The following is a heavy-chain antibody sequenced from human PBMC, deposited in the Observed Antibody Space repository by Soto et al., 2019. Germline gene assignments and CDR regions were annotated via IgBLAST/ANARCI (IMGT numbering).Heavy chain of an antibody. CDR2: IYPGDSET. CDR3: ARRVGTWPFHFDY. Sequence: GESLKISCKGSGYSFSNYWIGWVRQMPGKGLEWMGIIYPGDSETRYSPSFEGRVTISVDTSINTAYVQWSSLQASDTAIYYCARRVGTWPFHFDYWGQGTLVTV. CDR1: GYSFSNYW. V-gene: IGHV5-51*01. J-gene: IGHJ4*02.